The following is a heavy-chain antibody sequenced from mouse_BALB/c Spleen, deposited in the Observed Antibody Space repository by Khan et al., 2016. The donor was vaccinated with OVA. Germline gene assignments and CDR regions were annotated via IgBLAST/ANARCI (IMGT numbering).Heavy chain of an antibody. CDR1: GFSLTSYG. V-gene: IGHV2-3*01. Sequence: VQLQESGPGLVAPSQSLSITCTVSGFSLTSYGVSWVRKPPGKGLEWLGVIRGDGNTNFHSALRSRLSISKDNSKSQVFLKLNSLQTDDTATYYCAKDRGYYAVDYWGQGTSGTVSS. CDR2: IRGDGNT. CDR3: AKDRGYYAVDY. J-gene: IGHJ4*01.